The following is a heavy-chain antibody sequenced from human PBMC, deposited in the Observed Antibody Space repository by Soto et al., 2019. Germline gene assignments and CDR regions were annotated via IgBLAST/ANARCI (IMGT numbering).Heavy chain of an antibody. D-gene: IGHD3-3*01. J-gene: IGHJ2*01. V-gene: IGHV1-8*01. Sequence: QVQLLQSGAEVKKPGTSVRVSCRASGYNFTGYDSNWVRRAPGQGLEWMGWMNPNSGNTAYARKFHDRITMTRSVSARTAFMELSSLTPEDTAVYYCARRMTWSLWGLDLWGSGTQVTVSS. CDR2: MNPNSGNT. CDR3: ARRMTWSLWGLDL. CDR1: GYNFTGYD.